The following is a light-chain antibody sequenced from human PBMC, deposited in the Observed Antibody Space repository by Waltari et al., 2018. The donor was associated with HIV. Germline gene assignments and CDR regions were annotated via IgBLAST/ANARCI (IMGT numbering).Light chain of an antibody. CDR2: GNT. Sequence: QSVLTQPPSVSGAPGQRVAISCTGSSSNIGAGYDVHWYQQLPGTAPKLLILGNTNRPSGVPDRFSGSKSGTSASLAIPGLQAEDEADYFCQSYDSSLSGYVFGTGTKVTVL. CDR1: SSNIGAGYD. CDR3: QSYDSSLSGYV. V-gene: IGLV1-40*01. J-gene: IGLJ1*01.